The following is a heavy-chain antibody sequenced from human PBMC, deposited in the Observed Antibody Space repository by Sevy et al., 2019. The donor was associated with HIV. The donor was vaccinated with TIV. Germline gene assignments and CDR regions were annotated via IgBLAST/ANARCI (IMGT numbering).Heavy chain of an antibody. D-gene: IGHD4-17*01. Sequence: GESLKISCAASGFAFSSYYAMHWVRQAPGKGLEWVALISYDGSDTYYADSVKGRFTVSRDNFKNTLFLQMNSLTTEDTAVYYCARPRANYVDHYFFYAMDVWGQGTTVTVSS. J-gene: IGHJ6*02. V-gene: IGHV3-30-3*01. CDR2: ISYDGSDT. CDR1: GFAFSSYYA. CDR3: ARPRANYVDHYFFYAMDV.